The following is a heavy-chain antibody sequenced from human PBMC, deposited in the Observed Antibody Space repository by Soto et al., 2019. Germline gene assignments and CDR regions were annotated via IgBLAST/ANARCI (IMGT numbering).Heavy chain of an antibody. D-gene: IGHD6-13*01. V-gene: IGHV3-23*01. CDR1: GFTFSTYA. CDR3: ANTPSPHAAAGRGGGGYFDY. J-gene: IGHJ4*02. Sequence: EVQLLESGGGLVQPGGSLRLSCAASGFTFSTYAMTWVRQAPGKRLEWVSIISGSGGSTYYADSVKGRFIISRDNSKNTLDLQMDSLRAEDTAVYYCANTPSPHAAAGRGGGGYFDYWGQGTRVTVSS. CDR2: ISGSGGST.